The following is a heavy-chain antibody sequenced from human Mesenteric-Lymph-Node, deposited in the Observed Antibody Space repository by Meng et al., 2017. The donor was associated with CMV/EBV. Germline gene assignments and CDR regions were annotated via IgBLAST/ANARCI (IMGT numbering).Heavy chain of an antibody. V-gene: IGHV3-21*01. Sequence: GFAFNNYNMDWVRQAPGKGLEWVSSISGAGNYISYADSVEGRFTISRDNARNSLYLQMNALRAEDTAVYYCARDRSSMGTTVYYFDYWGQGSLVTVSS. D-gene: IGHD2-2*01. CDR1: GFAFNNYN. CDR3: ARDRSSMGTTVYYFDY. CDR2: ISGAGNYI. J-gene: IGHJ4*02.